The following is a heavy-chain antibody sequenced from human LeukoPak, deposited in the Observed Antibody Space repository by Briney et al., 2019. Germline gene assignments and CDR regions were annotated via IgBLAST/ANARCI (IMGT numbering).Heavy chain of an antibody. CDR3: ARDRYGDHTYFDY. Sequence: SETLSLTCAVYGGSFSGYYWSWIRQPPGKGLEWIGYIYHSGSTYYNPSLKSRVTISVDRSKNQFSLKLSSVTAADTAVYYCARDRYGDHTYFDYWGQGTLVTVSS. J-gene: IGHJ4*02. D-gene: IGHD4-17*01. V-gene: IGHV4-30-2*01. CDR1: GGSFSGYY. CDR2: IYHSGST.